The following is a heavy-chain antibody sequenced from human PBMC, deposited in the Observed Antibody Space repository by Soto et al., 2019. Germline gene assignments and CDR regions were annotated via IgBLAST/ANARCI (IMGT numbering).Heavy chain of an antibody. J-gene: IGHJ4*02. Sequence: HPGGSLRLSCAASGFTFSSYGMHWVRQAPGKGLEWVAVIWYDGSNKYYADSVKGRFTISRDNSKNTLYLQMNSLRAEDTAVYYCARDLHYYDSSGPLDYWGQGTLVTVSS. CDR1: GFTFSSYG. CDR2: IWYDGSNK. V-gene: IGHV3-33*01. CDR3: ARDLHYYDSSGPLDY. D-gene: IGHD3-22*01.